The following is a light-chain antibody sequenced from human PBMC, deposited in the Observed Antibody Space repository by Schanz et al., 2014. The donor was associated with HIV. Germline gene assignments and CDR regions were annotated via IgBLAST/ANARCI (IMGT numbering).Light chain of an antibody. V-gene: IGKV1-12*01. CDR3: QHYCSYPYT. CDR2: AAS. Sequence: DIQMTQSPSSVSASVGDRVTITCRASQGISSWLAWYQQKPGTAPKLLIYAASTLQSGVPSRFSGSGSGTDFTLSISSLQPEDFATYYCQHYCSYPYTFGQGTEVEIK. CDR1: QGISSW. J-gene: IGKJ2*01.